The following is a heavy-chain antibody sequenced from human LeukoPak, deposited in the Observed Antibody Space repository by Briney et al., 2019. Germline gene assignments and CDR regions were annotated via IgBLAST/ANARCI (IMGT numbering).Heavy chain of an antibody. CDR3: AIAFLPACSDYDAFDI. J-gene: IGHJ3*02. CDR1: GYTFTSYA. D-gene: IGHD4-17*01. V-gene: IGHV7-4-1*02. Sequence: ASGKVSCKASGYTFTSYAMNWVGRAPGHGLEGMGWINTNTGNPTYAQGSPGRFVFSLDPSVSTAYLQISRLKAEDTAVYYCAIAFLPACSDYDAFDIWGEKTMLTVSS. CDR2: INTNTGNP.